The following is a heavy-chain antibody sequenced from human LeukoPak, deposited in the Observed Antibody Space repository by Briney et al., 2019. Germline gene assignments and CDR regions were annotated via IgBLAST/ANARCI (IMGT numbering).Heavy chain of an antibody. CDR2: INHSGST. CDR3: ARGVGRGGNYYGSGSYHNWFDP. J-gene: IGHJ5*02. V-gene: IGHV4-34*01. Sequence: SETLSLTCAVYGGSLSGYYWSWIRQPPGKGLEWIGEINHSGSTNYNPSLKSRVTISVDASKNQFSLKLSSVTAADTAVYYCARGVGRGGNYYGSGSYHNWFDPWGQGTLVTVSS. CDR1: GGSLSGYY. D-gene: IGHD3-10*01.